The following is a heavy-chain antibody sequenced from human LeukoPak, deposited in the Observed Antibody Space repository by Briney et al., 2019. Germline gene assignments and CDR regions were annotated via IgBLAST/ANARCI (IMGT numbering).Heavy chain of an antibody. CDR2: INHSGST. J-gene: IGHJ4*02. Sequence: KPSETLSLTCAVYGGSFSGYYWSWIRQPPGKQLEWIGEINHSGSTNYNPSLKSRVTISLDTSKNQFSLRLTSVTAADTAVYYCATSTVMNHYCFDYWAQGTLVTVSS. CDR1: GGSFSGYY. D-gene: IGHD1-14*01. CDR3: ATSTVMNHYCFDY. V-gene: IGHV4-34*01.